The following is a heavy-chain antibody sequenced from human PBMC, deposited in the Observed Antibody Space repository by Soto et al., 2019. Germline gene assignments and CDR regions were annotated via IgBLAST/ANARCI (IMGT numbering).Heavy chain of an antibody. V-gene: IGHV4-39*01. Sequence: PSETLSLTCAVSGGSITSSSHYWGWIRQPPVKGLEWIGSIYYSGSTYYNPSLKSRVTISVDTSKNQFSLKLSSVTAADTAVYYCATQEVGGSYVYTFDPWGQGTLVTVSS. CDR3: ATQEVGGSYVYTFDP. J-gene: IGHJ5*02. CDR1: GGSITSSSHY. D-gene: IGHD1-26*01. CDR2: IYYSGST.